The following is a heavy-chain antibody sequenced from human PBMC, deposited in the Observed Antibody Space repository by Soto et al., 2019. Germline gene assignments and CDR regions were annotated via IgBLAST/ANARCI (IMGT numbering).Heavy chain of an antibody. Sequence: PSETLSLTCTVSGGSISSGDYYWSWIRQPPGKGLEWIGYIYYSGSTYYNPSLKSRVTISVDTSKNQFSLKLSSVTAADTAVYYCAREASRNWKGVDFAYWGQGTLVTVSS. V-gene: IGHV4-30-4*01. J-gene: IGHJ4*02. D-gene: IGHD1-1*01. CDR3: AREASRNWKGVDFAY. CDR2: IYYSGST. CDR1: GGSISSGDYY.